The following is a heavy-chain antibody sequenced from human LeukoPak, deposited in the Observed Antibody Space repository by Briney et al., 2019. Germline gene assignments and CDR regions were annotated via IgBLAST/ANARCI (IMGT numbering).Heavy chain of an antibody. V-gene: IGHV1-2*02. CDR3: ARTEGGVTWGYFQH. Sequence: GASVKVSCKASGYNFTDYYMHWVRQAPGQGLEWMGWINPNSGGTNSAQKFQGRVTMTRDTSISTAYMELSRLRSDETAMYYCARTEGGVTWGYFQHWGQGTLVTVSS. D-gene: IGHD2-21*02. CDR2: INPNSGGT. J-gene: IGHJ1*01. CDR1: GYNFTDYY.